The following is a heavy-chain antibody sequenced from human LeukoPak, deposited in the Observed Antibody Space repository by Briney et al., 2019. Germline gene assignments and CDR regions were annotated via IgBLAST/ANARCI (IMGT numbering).Heavy chain of an antibody. CDR3: AKDLRYDSSGYYSY. V-gene: IGHV3-23*01. D-gene: IGHD3-22*01. CDR1: GFTFSNYA. J-gene: IGHJ4*02. CDR2: ISGGGGST. Sequence: GSLRLSCAASGFTFSNYARSWVRQAPGKGLEWVSAISGGGGSTYYADSVKGRSTISRDNSKNTLYLQMNSLRAEDTAVYYCAKDLRYDSSGYYSYWGQGTLVTVPS.